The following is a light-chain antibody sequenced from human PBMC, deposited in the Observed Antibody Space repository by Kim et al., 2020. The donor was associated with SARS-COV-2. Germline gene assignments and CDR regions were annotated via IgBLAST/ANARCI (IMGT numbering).Light chain of an antibody. Sequence: SASVGDTVTITCRASQIINMWLAWYQQKPGKAPELLISDASNLKTGVPSRFSGSGSGTEFNLTISSLQPDDFATYYCQQYNDYRTFGQGTKVDIK. J-gene: IGKJ1*01. CDR2: DAS. V-gene: IGKV1-5*01. CDR1: QIINMW. CDR3: QQYNDYRT.